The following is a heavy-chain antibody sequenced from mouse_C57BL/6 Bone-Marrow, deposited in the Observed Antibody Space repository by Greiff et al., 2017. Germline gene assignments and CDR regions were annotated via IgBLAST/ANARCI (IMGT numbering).Heavy chain of an antibody. V-gene: IGHV1-63*01. Sequence: QVQLQQSGAELVRPGTSVKMSCKASGYTFTNYWIGWAKQRPGHGLEWIGDIYPGGGYTNYNEKFKGKATLTADKSSSTAYMQFSSLTSEDSAIYYCARWEDYAMDYWGQGTSVTVSS. CDR1: GYTFTNYW. D-gene: IGHD4-1*01. J-gene: IGHJ4*01. CDR3: ARWEDYAMDY. CDR2: IYPGGGYT.